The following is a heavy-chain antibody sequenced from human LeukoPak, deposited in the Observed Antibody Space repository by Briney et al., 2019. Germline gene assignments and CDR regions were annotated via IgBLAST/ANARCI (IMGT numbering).Heavy chain of an antibody. CDR1: GYIFANYG. D-gene: IGHD5-12*01. CDR2: ISADNHNT. J-gene: IGHJ4*02. Sequence: ASVKVSCKASGYIFANYGFSWVRQAPGQGLEWMGWISADNHNTKYAQKFQDRVTMTDDRSTSTVYMELRSLRSDDTAVYYCARDRRGYSAYDGEGFDYWGQGTLVTASS. CDR3: ARDRRGYSAYDGEGFDY. V-gene: IGHV1-18*04.